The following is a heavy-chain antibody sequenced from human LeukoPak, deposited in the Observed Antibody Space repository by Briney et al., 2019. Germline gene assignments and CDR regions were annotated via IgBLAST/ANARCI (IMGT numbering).Heavy chain of an antibody. V-gene: IGHV4-59*01. CDR3: ARSALGGVVTIYDY. Sequence: SETLSLTCTVSGGSISSYYWSWIRQPPGKGLEWIGYIYYSGSTNYNPSLKSRVTISVDTSKDQFSLKLSSVTAADPAVYYCARSALGGVVTIYDYWGQGTLVTVSS. D-gene: IGHD4-23*01. CDR2: IYYSGST. CDR1: GGSISSYY. J-gene: IGHJ4*02.